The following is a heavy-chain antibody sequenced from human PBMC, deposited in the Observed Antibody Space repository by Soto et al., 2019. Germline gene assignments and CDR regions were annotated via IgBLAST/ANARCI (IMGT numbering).Heavy chain of an antibody. CDR2: IIPIFGTA. J-gene: IGHJ6*02. D-gene: IGHD6-6*01. Sequence: QVQLVQSGAEVKKPGSSVKVSCKASGGTFSSYAISWVRQAPGQGLEWMGGIIPIFGTANYAQKFQGRVTITADESTRTAYMELSSLRSEETAVYYCARGMSSSSWGYYYYGMDVWGQGTTVTVSS. CDR3: ARGMSSSSWGYYYYGMDV. CDR1: GGTFSSYA. V-gene: IGHV1-69*01.